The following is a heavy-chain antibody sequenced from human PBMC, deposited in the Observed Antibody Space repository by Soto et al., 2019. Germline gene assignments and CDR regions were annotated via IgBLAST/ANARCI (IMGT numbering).Heavy chain of an antibody. CDR1: GFTFSSYA. Sequence: PGGSLRLSCSASGFTFSSYAMTWVRQAPGKGLEWVSAISCCGVSTYYADSVKGRFTISTDSSENTLSLQMNSLRVDDTAVYYCAGTRGYCDYGLDYWGQGTLVTVSS. J-gene: IGHJ4*02. CDR2: ISCCGVST. CDR3: AGTRGYCDYGLDY. V-gene: IGHV3-23*01. D-gene: IGHD3-16*01.